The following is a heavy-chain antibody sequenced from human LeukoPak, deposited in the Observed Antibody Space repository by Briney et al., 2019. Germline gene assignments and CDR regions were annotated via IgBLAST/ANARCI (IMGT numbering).Heavy chain of an antibody. J-gene: IGHJ5*02. Sequence: SQTLSLTCAVSGGSISSGGYSWSWIRQPPGKGLEWIGYIYHSGSTYYNPSLKSRVTISVDTSKNQFSLKLSSVAAADTAVYYCARDCLRGGDFWSGYPLNWFDPWGQGTLVTVSS. V-gene: IGHV4-30-2*01. CDR2: IYHSGST. D-gene: IGHD3-3*01. CDR3: ARDCLRGGDFWSGYPLNWFDP. CDR1: GGSISSGGYS.